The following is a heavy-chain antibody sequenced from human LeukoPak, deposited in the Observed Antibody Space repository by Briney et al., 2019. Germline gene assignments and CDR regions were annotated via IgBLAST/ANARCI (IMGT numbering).Heavy chain of an antibody. CDR2: ISFDGSNK. D-gene: IGHD3-10*01. Sequence: GTSLRLSCAASGFTFSTYGMHWVRQAPGKGLEWVAVISFDGSNKYFADSVKGRFTISRDNSKNTLYLQMNSLRAEDTAVYYCAKGRANNGSPEFDYWGRGTLVTVSS. CDR1: GFTFSTYG. V-gene: IGHV3-30*18. CDR3: AKGRANNGSPEFDY. J-gene: IGHJ4*02.